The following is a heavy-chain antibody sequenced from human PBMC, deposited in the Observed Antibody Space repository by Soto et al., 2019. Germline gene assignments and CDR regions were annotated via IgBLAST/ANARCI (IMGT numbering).Heavy chain of an antibody. CDR2: IYYSGST. Sequence: PSETLSLTCTVSGGSISSYYWSWIRQPPGKGLEWIGYIYYSGSTNYNPSLKSRVTISVDTSKNQFSLKLSSVTAADTAVYYCARYNPVAFYDILTGSVLDIWGQGTMVTVSS. J-gene: IGHJ3*02. CDR3: ARYNPVAFYDILTGSVLDI. CDR1: GGSISSYY. V-gene: IGHV4-59*01. D-gene: IGHD3-9*01.